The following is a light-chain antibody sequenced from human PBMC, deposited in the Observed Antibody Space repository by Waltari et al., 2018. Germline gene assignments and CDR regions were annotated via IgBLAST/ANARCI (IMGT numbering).Light chain of an antibody. J-gene: IGLJ3*02. V-gene: IGLV2-14*03. CDR1: SSDVGSHNS. CDR3: SSYANSDTWV. Sequence: QSALPQPASVSGSPGQSTTISCTGTSSDVGSHNSFSWYQQHPGNAPKLLISDVDKRPSGVSFRFSGSKSGNTASLTISGLQPEDEADYYCSSYANSDTWVFGGGTKLTVL. CDR2: DVD.